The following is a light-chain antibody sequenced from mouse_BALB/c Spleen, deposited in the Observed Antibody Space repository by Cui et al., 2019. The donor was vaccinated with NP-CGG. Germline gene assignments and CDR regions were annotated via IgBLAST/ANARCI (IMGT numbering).Light chain of an antibody. CDR3: ALWYSNHWV. V-gene: IGLV1*01. CDR2: GTN. Sequence: QAVVTKESALTTSPGETVTLTCRSSTGAITTSNYANWVQEKPSHLFTGLIGGTNNRAPGVPARFSGSLIGDKAALTITGAQTEDEAIYFCALWYSNHWVFGGGTKLTVL. CDR1: TGAITTSNY. J-gene: IGLJ1*01.